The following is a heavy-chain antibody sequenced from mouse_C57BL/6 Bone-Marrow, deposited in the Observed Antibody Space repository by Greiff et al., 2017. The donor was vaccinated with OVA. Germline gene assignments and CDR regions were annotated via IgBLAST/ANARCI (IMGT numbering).Heavy chain of an antibody. V-gene: IGHV5-4*01. Sequence: EVMLVESGGGLVKPGGSLKLSCAASGFTFSSYAMSWVRQTPEKRLEWVATLSDGGRYTYYPDNVKGRFTISRDNAKNNLYLQMSHLKSEDTAMYYCARENYGSSWGFAYWGQGTLVTVSA. J-gene: IGHJ3*01. D-gene: IGHD1-1*01. CDR3: ARENYGSSWGFAY. CDR1: GFTFSSYA. CDR2: LSDGGRYT.